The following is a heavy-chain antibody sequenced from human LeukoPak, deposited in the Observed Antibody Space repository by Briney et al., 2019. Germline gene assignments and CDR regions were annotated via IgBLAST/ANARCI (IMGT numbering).Heavy chain of an antibody. Sequence: GESLKISCKGSGYSINNYWIGWVRQMPGKGLEWMGIIYPADSDIRYSPSFQGQVTISADKSISTAYLQWSSLKASDTAMYYCARVQAVFGVVTHFDYWGQGTLVTVSS. V-gene: IGHV5-51*01. CDR2: IYPADSDI. CDR3: ARVQAVFGVVTHFDY. D-gene: IGHD3-3*01. CDR1: GYSINNYW. J-gene: IGHJ4*02.